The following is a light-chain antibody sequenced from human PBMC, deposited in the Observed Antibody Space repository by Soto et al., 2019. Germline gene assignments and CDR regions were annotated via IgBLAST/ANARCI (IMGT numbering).Light chain of an antibody. CDR2: RAS. V-gene: IGKV3-15*01. CDR3: QQYQNLWT. J-gene: IGKJ1*01. CDR1: QPIYSN. Sequence: IQMTQSQATLSVSPGERATLSCRAIQPIYSNVAWYQQRPGQAPRLLIYRASARATGIPARFSGSGSGTEFTLTIGSLQSEDSAVYYCQQYQNLWTFGQGTKVEIK.